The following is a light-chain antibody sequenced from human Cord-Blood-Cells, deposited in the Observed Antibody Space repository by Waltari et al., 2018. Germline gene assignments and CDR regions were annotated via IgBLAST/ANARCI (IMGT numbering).Light chain of an antibody. Sequence: EIVLTQSPGTLSLSPGERATLSCRASQSVSSNYLAWYQQKPGQAPRLLIYGASSRATRIPDRFSGSVSGTDFTLTISRLEPEDFAVYYCQQYGSSPPYTFGQGTKLEIK. CDR3: QQYGSSPPYT. CDR2: GAS. V-gene: IGKV3-20*01. CDR1: QSVSSNY. J-gene: IGKJ2*01.